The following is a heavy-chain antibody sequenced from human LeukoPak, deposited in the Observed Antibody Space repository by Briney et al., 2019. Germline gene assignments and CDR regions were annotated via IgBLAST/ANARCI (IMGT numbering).Heavy chain of an antibody. Sequence: SETLSLTCTVSGGSISSSSYYWGWIRQPPGKGLEWIGSIYYSGSTYYNPSLKSRVTISVDTSKNQFSLKLSSVTAADTAVYYCASLDASYFRIWGQGTLVTVSS. CDR2: IYYSGST. CDR3: ASLDASYFRI. J-gene: IGHJ4*02. V-gene: IGHV4-39*01. CDR1: GGSISSSSYY. D-gene: IGHD1-26*01.